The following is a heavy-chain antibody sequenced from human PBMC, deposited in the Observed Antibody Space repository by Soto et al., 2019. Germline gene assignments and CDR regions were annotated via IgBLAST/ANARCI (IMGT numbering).Heavy chain of an antibody. Sequence: ASVKVSCKASGYTFTNYGISLVRQAPGQGLEWMGWISAYNGNTNYAQKLQGRVTMTTDTSTSTAYMELRSLRSDDTAVYYCASGYYDSSGYPSGMDVWGKGTTVTVSS. D-gene: IGHD3-22*01. V-gene: IGHV1-18*01. CDR3: ASGYYDSSGYPSGMDV. J-gene: IGHJ6*04. CDR1: GYTFTNYG. CDR2: ISAYNGNT.